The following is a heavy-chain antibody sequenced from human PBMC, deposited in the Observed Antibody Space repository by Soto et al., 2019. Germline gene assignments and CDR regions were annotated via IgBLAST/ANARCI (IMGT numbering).Heavy chain of an antibody. J-gene: IGHJ4*01. V-gene: IGHV3-74*01. CDR2: VTGDGTTT. D-gene: IGHD3-3*01. Sequence: GESLRLSCAVSGLTFSNFWMHWVRQAPGKGLVWVSRVTGDGTTTDYADSVKGRFTISRDNAKNTVFLQMNSLRAEDTAVYYCATLNSFGSDFWGHGTLVTVSS. CDR1: GLTFSNFW. CDR3: ATLNSFGSDF.